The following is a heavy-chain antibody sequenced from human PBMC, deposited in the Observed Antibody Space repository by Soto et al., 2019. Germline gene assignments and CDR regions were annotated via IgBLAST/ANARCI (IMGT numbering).Heavy chain of an antibody. J-gene: IGHJ3*02. Sequence: GGSLRLSCAPSGFSFSNFAMSWFRQAPGKGLEWVSGISGSGQTTYYADSVKGRFSISRDNSKNTLYLHMNSLRTEDTALYYCAKVKYSSGYYDTFDIWGRGTMVTVSS. CDR3: AKVKYSSGYYDTFDI. CDR2: ISGSGQTT. CDR1: GFSFSNFA. V-gene: IGHV3-23*01. D-gene: IGHD6-19*01.